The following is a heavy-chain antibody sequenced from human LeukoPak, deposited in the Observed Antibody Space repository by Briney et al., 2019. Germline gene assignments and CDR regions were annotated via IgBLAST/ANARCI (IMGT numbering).Heavy chain of an antibody. J-gene: IGHJ4*02. Sequence: AETLSLTCTVSGGSVSTDNYYWSWIRQPPGKGLEWIGFISYSGSTTYNPSLKSRITMSVDPSKNQFSLNLRSVTAADTAVYYCARVHCSSTSCFFFDYWGQGTLVTVSS. CDR1: GGSVSTDNYY. D-gene: IGHD2-2*01. V-gene: IGHV4-61*01. CDR3: ARVHCSSTSCFFFDY. CDR2: ISYSGST.